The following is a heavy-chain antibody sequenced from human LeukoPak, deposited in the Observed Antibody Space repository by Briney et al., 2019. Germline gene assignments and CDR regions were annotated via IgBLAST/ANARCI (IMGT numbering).Heavy chain of an antibody. CDR3: ARDVYPAVVTYFDF. Sequence: GGSLRLSCAASGFTFSSYGMHWVRQAPGKGLEWVAVISYDGSNKYYADSVKGRFTISRDNSKNTLYLQMNSLRAEDTAVYYCARDVYPAVVTYFDFWGQGPLVTVSS. J-gene: IGHJ4*02. V-gene: IGHV3-30*03. CDR1: GFTFSSYG. D-gene: IGHD4-23*01. CDR2: ISYDGSNK.